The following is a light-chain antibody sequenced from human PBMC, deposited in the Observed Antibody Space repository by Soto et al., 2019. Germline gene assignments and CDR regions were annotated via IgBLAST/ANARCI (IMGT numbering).Light chain of an antibody. Sequence: QLVLTQAPSASGTPGRSVSISCSGGTSNIGRNSVNWYQQFPGTAPKLLIYMNDRRPSGVPDRFSAFRSGASASLAISGLQSEDEATYYCAAWDDKLNVVFGGGTKVTVL. J-gene: IGLJ2*01. V-gene: IGLV1-44*01. CDR2: MND. CDR1: TSNIGRNS. CDR3: AAWDDKLNVV.